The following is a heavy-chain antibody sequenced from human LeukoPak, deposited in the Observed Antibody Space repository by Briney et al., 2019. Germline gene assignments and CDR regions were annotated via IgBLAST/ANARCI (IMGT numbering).Heavy chain of an antibody. V-gene: IGHV1-2*02. CDR2: VNPNSGGT. CDR1: GYTFTAYY. J-gene: IGHJ4*02. D-gene: IGHD4-17*01. Sequence: GASVKVSCKASGYTFTAYYMHWVRQAPGQGLEWMGWVNPNSGGTSYAQKFQGRVTMTKDTSISTAYMELSRLRSDDTAVYYCARSDSDDYGDYFDYWGQGTLVTVSS. CDR3: ARSDSDDYGDYFDY.